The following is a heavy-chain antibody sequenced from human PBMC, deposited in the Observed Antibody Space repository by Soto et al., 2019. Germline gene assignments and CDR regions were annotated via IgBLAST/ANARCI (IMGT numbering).Heavy chain of an antibody. J-gene: IGHJ6*03. Sequence: GGSLRLSCAASGFTFSSYAMSWVRQAPGKGLEWVSSISGGGGSTYYADSVKGRFSISRDNSKSTVYLQMNSLRADDTAVYYCAKAPVAARPYYMDAWGKGATVTVSS. CDR3: AKAPVAARPYYMDA. CDR2: ISGGGGST. CDR1: GFTFSSYA. V-gene: IGHV3-23*01. D-gene: IGHD6-6*01.